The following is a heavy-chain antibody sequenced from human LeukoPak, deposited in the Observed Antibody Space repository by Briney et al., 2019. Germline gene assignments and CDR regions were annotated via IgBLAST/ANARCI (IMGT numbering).Heavy chain of an antibody. D-gene: IGHD6-19*01. V-gene: IGHV3-66*01. CDR1: QFXVSTNY. Sequence: GGSLRLSCAASQFXVSTNYISWVRQAPGKGLELVSIIYSTGGTYYADSVKGRFTISRDISKHTLYLQMNSLRAEDTAVYYCARGSDGWFAFDYWGQGILVTVSS. CDR2: IYSTGGT. J-gene: IGHJ4*02. CDR3: ARGSDGWFAFDY.